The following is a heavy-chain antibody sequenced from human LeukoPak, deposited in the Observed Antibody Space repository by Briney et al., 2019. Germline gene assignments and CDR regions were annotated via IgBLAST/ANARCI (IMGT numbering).Heavy chain of an antibody. CDR3: ARGPRGGTPYFDY. J-gene: IGHJ4*02. Sequence: ASVKVSCKASGYTFTGYYMHWVRQAPGQGREWMGWMNPNSGNTGYAQKFQGRVTMTRNTSISTAYMELSSLRSEDTAVYYCARGPRGGTPYFDYWGQGTLVTVSS. D-gene: IGHD3-10*01. V-gene: IGHV1-8*02. CDR2: MNPNSGNT. CDR1: GYTFTGYY.